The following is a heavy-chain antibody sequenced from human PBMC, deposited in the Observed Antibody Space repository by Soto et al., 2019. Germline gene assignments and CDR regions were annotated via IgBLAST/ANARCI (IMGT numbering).Heavy chain of an antibody. J-gene: IGHJ3*02. D-gene: IGHD2-15*01. V-gene: IGHV1-58*01. Sequence: GASVKVSCKTSGFTFSNSAVQWVRQARGQRLEWMGWIVVGSGNTKYAQKFQERVTITRDMSTSTAHMELGRLTTEDTAVYYCAAELYSGGSCCSFDIWGQGTMVTVSS. CDR1: GFTFSNSA. CDR2: IVVGSGNT. CDR3: AAELYSGGSCCSFDI.